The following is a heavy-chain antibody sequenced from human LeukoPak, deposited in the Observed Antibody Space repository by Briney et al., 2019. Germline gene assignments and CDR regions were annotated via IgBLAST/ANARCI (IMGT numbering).Heavy chain of an antibody. V-gene: IGHV4-38-2*02. CDR2: IYYSGST. D-gene: IGHD5-18*01. Sequence: SETLSLTCTVSGYSISSGYYWGWIRQPPGKGLEWIGYIYYSGSTNYNPSLKSRVTISVDTSKNQFSLKLSSVTAADTAVYYCARGKDTAIRYYFDYWGQGTLVTVSS. CDR1: GYSISSGYY. J-gene: IGHJ4*02. CDR3: ARGKDTAIRYYFDY.